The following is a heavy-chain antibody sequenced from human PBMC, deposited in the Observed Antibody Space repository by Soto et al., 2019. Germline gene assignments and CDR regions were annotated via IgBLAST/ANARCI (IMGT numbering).Heavy chain of an antibody. J-gene: IGHJ6*04. V-gene: IGHV1-24*01. CDR3: ARDLGGRGVTAIPNSYSGRDV. Sequence: ASVKVSCKVAGYTLTELSMHWVRQAPGKGLEWMGGFDPEDGETIYAQKFQGRVTMTEDTSTDTAYMELRSLRSDDTAVYYCARDLGGRGVTAIPNSYSGRDVGGKGTRVT. CDR2: FDPEDGET. D-gene: IGHD2-21*02. CDR1: GYTLTELS.